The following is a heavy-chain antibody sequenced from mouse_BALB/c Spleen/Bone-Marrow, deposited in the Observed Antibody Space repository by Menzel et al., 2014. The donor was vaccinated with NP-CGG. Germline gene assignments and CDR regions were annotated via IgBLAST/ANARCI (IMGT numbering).Heavy chain of an antibody. CDR2: IDPSDSYT. J-gene: IGHJ3*01. CDR3: ARTYYDYDWFAY. Sequence: QVQLQQPGVEFVKPGASVKLSCKASGYTFTSYWMHWVKQRPGQGLEWIGEIDPSDSYTKYNQNFKGKATLTVDKSSSTAYMQLSSLTSEDSAVYYCARTYYDYDWFAYGGQGTLVTVSA. D-gene: IGHD2-4*01. CDR1: GYTFTSYW. V-gene: IGHV1-69*02.